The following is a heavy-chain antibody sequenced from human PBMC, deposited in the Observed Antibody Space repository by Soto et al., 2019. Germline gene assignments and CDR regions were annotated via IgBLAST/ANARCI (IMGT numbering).Heavy chain of an antibody. J-gene: IGHJ6*02. D-gene: IGHD3-10*01. CDR3: TRRRFVVRRVTTMDV. CDR1: GGSIGGSNYF. V-gene: IGHV4-39*01. CDR2: IYSSGST. Sequence: PSETLSLTCTVSGGSIGGSNYFWGWIRQSPGTGLEWLGTIYSSGSTYYNPSLKSRITMSLDTSKNQFSLNLGSVTAADTAVYYCTRRRFVVRRVTTMDVWGPGTTVTLSS.